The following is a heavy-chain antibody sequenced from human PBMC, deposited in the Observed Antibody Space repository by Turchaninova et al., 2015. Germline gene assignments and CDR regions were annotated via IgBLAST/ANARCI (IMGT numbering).Heavy chain of an antibody. CDR3: ARGGSSGWYGAYGMDV. V-gene: IGHV3-53*01. J-gene: IGHJ6*02. Sequence: AVAGVRGGSTERSWSAEARETGLEWVSGSYRDGSTYDANSEQGRCTMSRDNSKNTLYLQMNSLRGEDTAVYYCARGGSSGWYGAYGMDVWGQGTTVTVSS. D-gene: IGHD6-19*01. CDR2: SYRDGST. CDR1: GVRGGSTE.